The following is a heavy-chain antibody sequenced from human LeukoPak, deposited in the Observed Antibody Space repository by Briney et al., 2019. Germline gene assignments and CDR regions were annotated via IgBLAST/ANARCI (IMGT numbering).Heavy chain of an antibody. CDR2: ISSSGSTI. J-gene: IGHJ3*02. Sequence: GGSLRLSCAASGFTFSSYETNWVRQAPGKGLEWVSYISSSGSTIYYADSVKGRFTISRDNAKNSLYLQMNSLRAEDTAVYYCAREYNWKQEGAFDIWGQGTMVTISS. D-gene: IGHD1-20*01. CDR3: AREYNWKQEGAFDI. CDR1: GFTFSSYE. V-gene: IGHV3-48*03.